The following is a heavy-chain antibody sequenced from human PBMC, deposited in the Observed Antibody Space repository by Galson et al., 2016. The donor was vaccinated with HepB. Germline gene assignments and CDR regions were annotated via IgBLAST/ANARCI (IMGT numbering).Heavy chain of an antibody. CDR2: IFWDDDK. CDR1: GFSLTTNGLG. Sequence: PALVTPTQTLTLTCSFSGFSLTTNGLGVGWIRQPPGKALEWLALIFWDDDKRYSPSLKSRFTITKDTSKSQVVLTMTNMDPVDTGTYYCAILGAPFGVVMYAFDLWGQGTVVMVSS. V-gene: IGHV2-5*02. CDR3: AILGAPFGVVMYAFDL. J-gene: IGHJ3*01. D-gene: IGHD3-3*01.